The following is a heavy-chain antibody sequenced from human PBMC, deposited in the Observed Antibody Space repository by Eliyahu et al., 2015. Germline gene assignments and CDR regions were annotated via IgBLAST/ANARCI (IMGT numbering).Heavy chain of an antibody. V-gene: IGHV4-34*01. CDR2: INHSGST. D-gene: IGHD6-19*01. J-gene: IGHJ4*02. Sequence: QVQLQQWGAGLLKPSETLSLTCAVYGGSFSGYYWXWIRQPPGKGLEWIGEINHSGSTNYNPSLKSRVTISVDTSKNQFSLKLSSVTAADTAVYYCARGDHPHAQYSSGWFDYWGQGTLVTVSS. CDR3: ARGDHPHAQYSSGWFDY. CDR1: GGSFSGYY.